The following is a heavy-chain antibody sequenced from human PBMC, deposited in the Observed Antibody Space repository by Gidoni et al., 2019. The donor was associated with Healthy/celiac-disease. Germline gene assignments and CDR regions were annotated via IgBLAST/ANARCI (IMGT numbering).Heavy chain of an antibody. V-gene: IGHV3-48*02. CDR3: ASSRITIFGGYYYGMDV. CDR1: GFTFSSYS. J-gene: IGHJ6*02. D-gene: IGHD3-3*01. CDR2: ISSSSSTI. Sequence: EVQLVESGGGLVQPGGSLRLSCAASGFTFSSYSMNWVRQAPGKGLEWVSYISSSSSTIYYADSVKGRFTISRDNAKNSLYLQMNSLRDEDTAVYYCASSRITIFGGYYYGMDVWGQGTTVTVSS.